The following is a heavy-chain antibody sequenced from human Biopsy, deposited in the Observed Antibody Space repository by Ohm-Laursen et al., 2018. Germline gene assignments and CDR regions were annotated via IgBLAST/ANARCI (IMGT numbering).Heavy chain of an antibody. D-gene: IGHD4-11*01. CDR2: IYYSVMT. V-gene: IGHV4-59*02. J-gene: IGHJ6*02. CDR1: GDSVTKYY. CDR3: ARDSGILNYGNFKYYHYYGMDV. Sequence: SETLSLPCTVSGDSVTKYYWSWIRQPPGKGLEWIGHIYYSVMTNYNPSLQSRVSISVDTSRNQVSLTLSSVTAADTAVYYCARDSGILNYGNFKYYHYYGMDVWGQGTTVTVSS.